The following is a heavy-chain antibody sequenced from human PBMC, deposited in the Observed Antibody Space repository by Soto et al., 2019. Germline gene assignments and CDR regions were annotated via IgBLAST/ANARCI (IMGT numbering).Heavy chain of an antibody. CDR2: ISWNSGSI. Sequence: GGSLRLSCAASGFTFDDYAMHWVRQAPGKGLEWVSGISWNSGSIGYADSVKGRFTISRDNAENSLYLQMNSLRAEDTALYYCAKDLNFYGSGYFLVFDSWGQGTLVTVSS. J-gene: IGHJ4*02. CDR1: GFTFDDYA. CDR3: AKDLNFYGSGYFLVFDS. V-gene: IGHV3-9*01. D-gene: IGHD3-10*01.